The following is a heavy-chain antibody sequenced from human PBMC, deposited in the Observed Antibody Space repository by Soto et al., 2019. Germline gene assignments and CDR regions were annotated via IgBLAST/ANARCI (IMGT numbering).Heavy chain of an antibody. Sequence: QVQLVESGGGVVQPGTSLRVSCVGSGFTFRSYVIHWVRQAPGKGLEWVALTSYDGSDKYYDDSVRGRFTISRDNSRNTVDLQMDSLSLEDTAIYYCARWGTTGGLDVWGQGTLVSVSS. CDR2: TSYDGSDK. J-gene: IGHJ1*01. CDR1: GFTFRSYV. V-gene: IGHV3-30*19. D-gene: IGHD3-16*01. CDR3: ARWGTTGGLDV.